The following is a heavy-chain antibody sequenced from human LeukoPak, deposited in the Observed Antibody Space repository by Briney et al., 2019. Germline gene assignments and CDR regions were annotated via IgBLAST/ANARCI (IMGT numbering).Heavy chain of an antibody. J-gene: IGHJ4*02. CDR1: GFSLSTSGVG. CDR3: AHRVTNSLFDY. D-gene: IGHD4-23*01. V-gene: IGHV2-5*02. CDR2: IYWDDDK. Sequence: SGPTLVKXTQTLTLTCTFSGFSLSTSGVGVGWIRQSPGKALEWLALIYWDDDKRYSPSLKSRLTITKDTSKNQVVLTMTNMGPVDTATYFCAHRVTNSLFDYWGQGTLVTVSS.